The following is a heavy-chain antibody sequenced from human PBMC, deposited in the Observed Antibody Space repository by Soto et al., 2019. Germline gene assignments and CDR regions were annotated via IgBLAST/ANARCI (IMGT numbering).Heavy chain of an antibody. V-gene: IGHV3-30*03. CDR3: ARDHGTRSLIDY. CDR1: GFTFSSYG. CDR2: ISYDGSNK. Sequence: GGSLRLSCAVSGFTFSSYGMHWVRQAPGKGLEWVAHISYDGSNKYYADSVKGRFTISRDNSKNTLYLQMNSLRAEDTAVYYCARDHGTRSLIDYWGQGTLVTVSS. D-gene: IGHD1-7*01. J-gene: IGHJ4*02.